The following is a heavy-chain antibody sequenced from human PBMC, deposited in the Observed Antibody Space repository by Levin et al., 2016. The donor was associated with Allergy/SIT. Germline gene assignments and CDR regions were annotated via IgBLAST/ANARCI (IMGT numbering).Heavy chain of an antibody. V-gene: IGHV1-18*01. Sequence: ASVKVSCKASGYTFATSGFTWVRQAPGQGLQWMAWISGDGGSTRYAQILQGRITVTTDRFTSTSYMDLTSLTSDDTATYFCARFLSEGNAYLAHWGQGTLVIVSS. J-gene: IGHJ4*02. D-gene: IGHD2-2*01. CDR3: ARFLSEGNAYLAH. CDR2: ISGDGGST. CDR1: GYTFATSG.